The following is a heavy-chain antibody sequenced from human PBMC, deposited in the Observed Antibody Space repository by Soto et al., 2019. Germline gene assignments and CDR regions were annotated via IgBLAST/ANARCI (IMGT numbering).Heavy chain of an antibody. CDR1: GYRFTGYD. D-gene: IGHD6-13*01. J-gene: IGHJ3*02. V-gene: IGHV1-2*04. CDR2: INPNSGGT. CDR3: ARPLIAAAEAGAFDI. Sequence: ASVKVSCKASGYRFTGYDMHWVRQAPGQGLEWMGWINPNSGGTNYAQKFQGWVTMTRDTSISTAYMELSRLRSDDTAVYYCARPLIAAAEAGAFDIWGQGTMVTVSS.